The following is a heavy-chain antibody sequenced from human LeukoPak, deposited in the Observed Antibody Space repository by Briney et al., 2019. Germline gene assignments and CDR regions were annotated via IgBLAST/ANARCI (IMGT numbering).Heavy chain of an antibody. Sequence: KPGGSLRLSCGASGFTFSSYNMNWVRQAPGKGLEWVSSISSSGSYIYYADSVKGRFTISRDNAKDSLYLQMNGLRAEDTAVYYCATSLRTGGIFDYWGQGTLVTVSS. CDR1: GFTFSSYN. D-gene: IGHD2-15*01. CDR3: ATSLRTGGIFDY. V-gene: IGHV3-21*01. CDR2: ISSSGSYI. J-gene: IGHJ4*02.